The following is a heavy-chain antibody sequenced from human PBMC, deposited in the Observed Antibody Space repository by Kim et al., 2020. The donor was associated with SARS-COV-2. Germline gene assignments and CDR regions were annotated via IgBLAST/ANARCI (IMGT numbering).Heavy chain of an antibody. V-gene: IGHV1-24*01. D-gene: IGHD3-22*01. CDR3: ATDPANYYDSSGYSYYYYYCMDV. CDR2: FDPEDGET. Sequence: ASVKVSCKVSGYTLTELSMHWVRQAPGKGREWMGGFDPEDGETIYAQKFQGRVTMTEDTSTDTAYMELSSLRSEDTAVYYCATDPANYYDSSGYSYYYYYCMDVWGQGTTVTVSS. J-gene: IGHJ6*02. CDR1: GYTLTELS.